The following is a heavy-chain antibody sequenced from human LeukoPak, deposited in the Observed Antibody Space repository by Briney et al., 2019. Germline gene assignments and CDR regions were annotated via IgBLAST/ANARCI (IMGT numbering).Heavy chain of an antibody. D-gene: IGHD5-24*01. CDR3: AKDIQLST. CDR1: GFNFRDAA. V-gene: IGHV3-23*01. J-gene: IGHJ3*01. CDR2: ISFSGDNS. Sequence: GGSVRLSCAASGFNFRDAAMTWVRQAPGKGLEWVSLISFSGDNSYYADSVKGRFTISRDNSKNTLSLQMNSLRVEDTAIYYCAKDIQLSTWGLGTMVTVSS.